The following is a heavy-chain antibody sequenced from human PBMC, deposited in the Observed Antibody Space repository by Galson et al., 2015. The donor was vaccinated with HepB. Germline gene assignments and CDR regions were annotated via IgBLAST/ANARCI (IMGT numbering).Heavy chain of an antibody. CDR2: TSYNGRNK. Sequence: SLRLSCAASGFTFSSYGMHWVRQAPGKGLEWVAVTSYNGRNKFYADSVKGRFTISRDNSKNTLYLQMNSLRAEDTAVYYCAKNKYYYESSGYFNWFDPWGQGTLVTVSS. D-gene: IGHD3-22*01. CDR1: GFTFSSYG. J-gene: IGHJ5*02. V-gene: IGHV3-30*18. CDR3: AKNKYYYESSGYFNWFDP.